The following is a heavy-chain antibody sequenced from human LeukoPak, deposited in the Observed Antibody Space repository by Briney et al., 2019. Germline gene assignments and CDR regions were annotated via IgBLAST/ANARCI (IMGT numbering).Heavy chain of an antibody. V-gene: IGHV5-51*01. CDR3: ASALGSMVAPSWYYGMDV. D-gene: IGHD4/OR15-4a*01. CDR1: GYSFTSYW. Sequence: GESLKISCKGSGYSFTSYWIGWVRQMPGKGLEWMGIIYPGDSDTRYSPSFQGQVTISADKSISTAYLQWSSLKASDTAMYYCASALGSMVAPSWYYGMDVWGQGTTVTVSS. J-gene: IGHJ6*02. CDR2: IYPGDSDT.